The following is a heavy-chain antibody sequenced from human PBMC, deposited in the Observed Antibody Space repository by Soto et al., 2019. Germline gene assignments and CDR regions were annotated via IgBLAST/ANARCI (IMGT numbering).Heavy chain of an antibody. CDR2: IFYSGST. V-gene: IGHV4-59*08. CDR3: ARRYSSAFDI. J-gene: IGHJ3*02. Sequence: SETLSLTCTFSGGSINNYYWSWIRQPPGKGLEWIGYIFYSGSTNYNPSLKSRVTISVDTSKNQFSLKLSSVTAADTAVYYCARRYSSAFDIWGQGKMVTVSS. CDR1: GGSINNYY. D-gene: IGHD6-13*01.